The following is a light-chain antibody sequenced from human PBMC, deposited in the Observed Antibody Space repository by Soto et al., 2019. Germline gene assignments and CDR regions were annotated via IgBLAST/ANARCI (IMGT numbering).Light chain of an antibody. CDR2: GAS. J-gene: IGKJ5*01. Sequence: EIVLTQSPGTLSLSPGERATLSCRASQSVSSSYLAWYQQKPGQAPRLLIYGASSRATGIPDRFSGSGSGTAFPLTISRLEPEDVAVYYCQQYGSSPPITFGQGTRLEIK. V-gene: IGKV3-20*01. CDR3: QQYGSSPPIT. CDR1: QSVSSSY.